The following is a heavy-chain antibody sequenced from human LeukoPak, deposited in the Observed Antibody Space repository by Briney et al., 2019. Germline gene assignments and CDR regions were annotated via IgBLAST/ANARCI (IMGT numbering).Heavy chain of an antibody. V-gene: IGHV3-74*01. D-gene: IGHD6-13*01. CDR2: INSDGSSI. CDR1: GFTFSSYW. CDR3: ARDVEYSSSYIYYYYMDV. Sequence: GGSLRLSCAASGFTFSSYWMHWVRQVPGKGLVWASRINSDGSSIAYADSVKGRFTISRDNGKDTLYLQMNSLRAEDTAVYYCARDVEYSSSYIYYYYMDVWGKGTTVTVSS. J-gene: IGHJ6*03.